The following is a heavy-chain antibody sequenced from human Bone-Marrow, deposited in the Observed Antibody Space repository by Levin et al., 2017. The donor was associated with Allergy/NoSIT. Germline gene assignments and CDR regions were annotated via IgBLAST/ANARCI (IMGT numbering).Heavy chain of an antibody. V-gene: IGHV3-48*03. CDR3: ATSSGRRRIQLWQPRGPFDY. CDR2: ISSSGSTI. D-gene: IGHD5-18*01. CDR1: GFTFSSYE. J-gene: IGHJ4*02. Sequence: PGGSLRLSCAASGFTFSSYEMNWVRQAPGKGLEWVSYISSSGSTIYYADSVKGRFTISRDNAKNSLYLQMNSLRAEDTAVYYCATSSGRRRIQLWQPRGPFDYWGQGTLVTVSS.